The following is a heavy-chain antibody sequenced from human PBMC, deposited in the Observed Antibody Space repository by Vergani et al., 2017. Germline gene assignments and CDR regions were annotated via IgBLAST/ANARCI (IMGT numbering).Heavy chain of an antibody. J-gene: IGHJ3*02. CDR3: ARDPILGTAMVLDAFDI. D-gene: IGHD5-18*01. V-gene: IGHV1-18*04. CDR1: GYTFTSYG. CDR2: ISAYNGNT. Sequence: QVQLVQSGAEVKKPGASVKVSCKASGYTFTSYGISWVRQAPGQGLEWMGWISAYNGNTNYAQKLQGRVTMTTYTSTSTAYMELRSLRSDDTAVYYCARDPILGTAMVLDAFDIWGQGTMVTVSS.